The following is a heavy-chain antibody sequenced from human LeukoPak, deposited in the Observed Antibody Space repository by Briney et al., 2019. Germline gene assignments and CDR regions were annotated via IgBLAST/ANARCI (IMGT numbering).Heavy chain of an antibody. Sequence: IYYADSVTGRFSISRENANSTLYLQMTSLRAEDTAVYYCAKQSTYFGSGSYNTPSFFFDYWGQGALVTVSS. CDR2: I. D-gene: IGHD3-10*01. J-gene: IGHJ4*02. CDR3: AKQSTYFGSGSYNTPSFFFDY. V-gene: IGHV3-23*01.